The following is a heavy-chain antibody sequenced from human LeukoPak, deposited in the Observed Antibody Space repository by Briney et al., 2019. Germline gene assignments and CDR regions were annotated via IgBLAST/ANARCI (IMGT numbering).Heavy chain of an antibody. CDR3: ARDGGSSWPRYYFDY. J-gene: IGHJ4*02. D-gene: IGHD6-13*01. Sequence: GGSLRLSCAASGFTFSSYAMHWVRQAPGKGLEYVSAISSNGGSTYYANSVKGRFTISRDNSKNTLYLQMGSLRAEDMAVYYCARDGGSSWPRYYFDYWGQGTLVTVSS. V-gene: IGHV3-64*01. CDR1: GFTFSSYA. CDR2: ISSNGGST.